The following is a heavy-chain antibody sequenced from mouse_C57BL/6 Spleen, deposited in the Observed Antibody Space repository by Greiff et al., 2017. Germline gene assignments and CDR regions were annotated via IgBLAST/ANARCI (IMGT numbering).Heavy chain of an antibody. Sequence: QVQLQQSGAELVRPGTSVKVSCKASGYAFTNYLIEWVKQRPGQGLEWIGVINPGSGGTNYNEKFKGKATLTADKSSSTAYMQLSSLTSEDSAVYFCARGVTTRFDYWGQGTTLTVSP. CDR3: ARGVTTRFDY. CDR2: INPGSGGT. J-gene: IGHJ2*01. CDR1: GYAFTNYL. V-gene: IGHV1-54*01. D-gene: IGHD2-2*01.